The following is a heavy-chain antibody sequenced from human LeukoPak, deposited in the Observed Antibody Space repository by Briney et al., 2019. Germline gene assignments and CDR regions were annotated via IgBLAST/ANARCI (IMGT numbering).Heavy chain of an antibody. Sequence: PETLSLTCAVYGGSFSGYYWSWIRQPPGKGLEWIGEINHSGSTNYNPSLKSRVTISVDTSKNQFSLKLSSVTAADTAVYYCARGGGGRFLEWLQPFDYWGQGTLVTVSS. D-gene: IGHD3-3*01. CDR3: ARGGGGRFLEWLQPFDY. J-gene: IGHJ4*02. V-gene: IGHV4-34*01. CDR1: GGSFSGYY. CDR2: INHSGST.